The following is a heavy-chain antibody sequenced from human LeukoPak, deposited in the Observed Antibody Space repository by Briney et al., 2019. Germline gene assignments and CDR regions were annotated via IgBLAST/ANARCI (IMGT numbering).Heavy chain of an antibody. CDR1: GYTFTSYG. Sequence: ASVTVSFTASGYTFTSYGISWVRQVPGQGLEWMGWISAYNGNAKYAQKLQGRVTMTTDTSTSTAYMELRSLSSDDTAVYYCARYGYYYDSSGYYYDRRDAFDIWGEGTMVSVS. CDR2: ISAYNGNA. V-gene: IGHV1-18*01. D-gene: IGHD3-22*01. J-gene: IGHJ3*02. CDR3: ARYGYYYDSSGYYYDRRDAFDI.